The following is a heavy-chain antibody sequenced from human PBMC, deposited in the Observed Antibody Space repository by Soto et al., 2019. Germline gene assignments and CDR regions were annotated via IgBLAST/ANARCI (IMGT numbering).Heavy chain of an antibody. V-gene: IGHV3-23*01. CDR2: VSGGSGVT. CDR3: AKWNGYGDF. D-gene: IGHD1-1*01. J-gene: IGHJ4*02. Sequence: ETLSLTCAVSGGSISSSNWWSWVRQPPGKGLEWVCGVSGGSGVTHYADSVKGRFTITGDDSKNTVYLQMHSLRVEDTAVYYCAKWNGYGDFWGQGTLVTVSS. CDR1: GGSISSSN.